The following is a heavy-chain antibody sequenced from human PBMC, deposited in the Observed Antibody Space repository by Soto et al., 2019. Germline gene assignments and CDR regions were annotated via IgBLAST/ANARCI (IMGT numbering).Heavy chain of an antibody. J-gene: IGHJ5*02. V-gene: IGHV4-30-4*01. D-gene: IGHD4-17*01. CDR3: ARVAGLPTGTTYVFGWVDR. CDR2: IFYSGST. CDR1: GGSISSGDYY. Sequence: SETLSLTCTVSGGSISSGDYYWTWIRQPPGKGLEWIGYIFYSGSTFYNPSLESRLTISVDMSKNQFSLRLSSVTAADTAVYYCARVAGLPTGTTYVFGWVDRWGQGTLVTVSS.